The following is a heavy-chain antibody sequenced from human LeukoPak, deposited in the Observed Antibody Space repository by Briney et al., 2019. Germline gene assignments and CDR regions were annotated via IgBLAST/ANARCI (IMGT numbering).Heavy chain of an antibody. D-gene: IGHD3-10*01. J-gene: IGHJ4*02. V-gene: IGHV4-31*03. CDR2: IDDKGTT. Sequence: TLSLTCTVSGGSISSGGYYWGWIRQHPGKGREGVVYIDDKGTTYDNPALKSRITLSVNTSKNQFSLKLSSVTAADTAVYYGARLIKSSESYDYWRQGRLLTV. CDR3: ARLIKSSESYDY. CDR1: GGSISSGGYY.